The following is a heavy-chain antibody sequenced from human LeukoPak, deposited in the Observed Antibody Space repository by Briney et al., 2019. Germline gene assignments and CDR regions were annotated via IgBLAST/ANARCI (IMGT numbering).Heavy chain of an antibody. CDR2: IYFSGTT. Sequence: SETLSLTCAISGGSISSYYWSWIRQPPGRALEWIGYIYFSGTTNYNPPLKSRVTISVDTSKNQFSLSLTSVTAADTAVYYCAREDPQTRVPEGLDVWGQGTTVTVSS. CDR3: AREDPQTRVPEGLDV. CDR1: GGSISSYY. V-gene: IGHV4-59*01. J-gene: IGHJ6*02. D-gene: IGHD4/OR15-4a*01.